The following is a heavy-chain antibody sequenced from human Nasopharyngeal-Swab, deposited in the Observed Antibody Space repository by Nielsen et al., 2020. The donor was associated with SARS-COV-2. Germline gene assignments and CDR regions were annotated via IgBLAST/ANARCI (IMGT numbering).Heavy chain of an antibody. J-gene: IGHJ4*02. Sequence: GESLKISCTASGFTFSTYSMNWVRQAPGKGLEWVAVIWYDGSNKYYADSVKGRFTISRDNSKNTLYLQMNSLTTDDTAVYYCARDEVQQGTTTVGYLDYWGQGTLVTVSP. D-gene: IGHD1-14*01. CDR1: GFTFSTYS. V-gene: IGHV3-33*08. CDR3: ARDEVQQGTTTVGYLDY. CDR2: IWYDGSNK.